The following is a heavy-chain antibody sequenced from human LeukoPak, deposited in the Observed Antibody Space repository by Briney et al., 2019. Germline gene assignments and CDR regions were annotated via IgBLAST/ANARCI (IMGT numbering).Heavy chain of an antibody. Sequence: SETLSLTCTVSGGSISSGSYYWSWIRQPPGKGLEWIGYFHNSGTSTYNPSLKSRVTISADTSKNQFSLKLNSLTTADTAVYYCTRGAGWLIDYWGQGILVTVSS. CDR1: GGSISSGSYY. D-gene: IGHD3-16*01. CDR2: FHNSGTS. J-gene: IGHJ4*02. V-gene: IGHV4-61*01. CDR3: TRGAGWLIDY.